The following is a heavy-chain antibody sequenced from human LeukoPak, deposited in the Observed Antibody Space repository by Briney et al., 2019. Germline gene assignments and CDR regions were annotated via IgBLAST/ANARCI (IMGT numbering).Heavy chain of an antibody. CDR2: ISASGDIT. CDR1: GFTFDNYA. Sequence: GGSLRLSCSASGFTFDNYAMSWVRQAPGKGLGWVSGISASGDITYYADSVKGRFTVSRDNSKSTLYLQMSSLRAEDTAVYYCAKVRAYDELGNPYWHFDLWGRGTLVTVSS. J-gene: IGHJ2*01. D-gene: IGHD3-3*01. CDR3: AKVRAYDELGNPYWHFDL. V-gene: IGHV3-23*01.